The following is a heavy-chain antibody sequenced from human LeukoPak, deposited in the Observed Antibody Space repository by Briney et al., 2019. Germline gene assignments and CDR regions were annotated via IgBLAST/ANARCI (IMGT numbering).Heavy chain of an antibody. J-gene: IGHJ3*02. D-gene: IGHD6-13*01. CDR1: GGSISSSSYY. Sequence: SETLSLTCTVSGGSISSSSYYWGWIRQPPGKGLEWIGSIYYSGSTYYNPSLKSRVTISVDTSKNQFSLKLSSVTAADTAVYYCASAADDAFDIWGQGTMVTVPS. V-gene: IGHV4-39*01. CDR3: ASAADDAFDI. CDR2: IYYSGST.